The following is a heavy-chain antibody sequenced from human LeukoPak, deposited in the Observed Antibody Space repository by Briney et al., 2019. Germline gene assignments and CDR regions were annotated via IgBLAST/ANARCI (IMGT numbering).Heavy chain of an antibody. J-gene: IGHJ4*02. CDR1: GYTFTGYY. V-gene: IGHV1-2*02. CDR2: INPNSGGT. D-gene: IGHD3-9*01. CDR3: ARDAYDILTGYWHFDY. Sequence: ASVKVSCKASGYTFTGYYMHWVRQAPGQGLEWMGWINPNSGGTNYAQKFQGRVTMTRDTSISTAYMELSRLRSDDTAVYYCARDAYDILTGYWHFDYWGQGTPVTVSS.